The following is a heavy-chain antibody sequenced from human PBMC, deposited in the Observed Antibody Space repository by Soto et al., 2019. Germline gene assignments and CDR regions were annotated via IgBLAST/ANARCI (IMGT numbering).Heavy chain of an antibody. D-gene: IGHD3-9*01. J-gene: IGHJ4*02. CDR2: IYHSGTT. CDR3: AKSITFDWLFFDY. V-gene: IGHV4-4*02. CDR1: GGSICRTNW. Sequence: QVQLQESGPGLVKPSGTLSLTCAVSGGSICRTNWWSWVRQPPGKGLEWIGEIYHSGTTNYNPSLKSRVTMSVDKSKNQFSLKLSSVTAADTAVYYCAKSITFDWLFFDYWGRGTLVTVSS.